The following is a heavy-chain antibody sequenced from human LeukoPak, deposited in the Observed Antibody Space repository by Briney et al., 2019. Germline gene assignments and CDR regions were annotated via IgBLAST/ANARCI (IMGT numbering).Heavy chain of an antibody. V-gene: IGHV4-39*01. CDR1: GGSISSSSYY. D-gene: IGHD3-16*02. CDR2: IYYSGST. Sequence: PSETLSLTCTVSGGSISSSSYYWGWIRQPPGKGLEWIGSIYYSGSTYYNPSLKSRATISADTTKNQLFLKLSSVTAADTAVYYCARQSDMITFGGVIAPPHAFDIWGQGTMVTVSS. J-gene: IGHJ3*02. CDR3: ARQSDMITFGGVIAPPHAFDI.